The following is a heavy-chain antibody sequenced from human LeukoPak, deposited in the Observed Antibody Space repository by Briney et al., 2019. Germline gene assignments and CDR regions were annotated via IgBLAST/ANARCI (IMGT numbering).Heavy chain of an antibody. CDR3: AKDKALLGNYFDY. CDR1: VFTFHEYP. J-gene: IGHJ4*02. V-gene: IGHV3-9*01. CDR2: ISWNSGSI. Sequence: PGRSLRLSCAASVFTFHEYPIHWVRQAPAKGLEWVSLISWNSGSIGYADSVKGRFTIFRDNAKNSLYLQMISLRGEDTALYYCAKDKALLGNYFDYWGQGTRVIVSS. D-gene: IGHD7-27*01.